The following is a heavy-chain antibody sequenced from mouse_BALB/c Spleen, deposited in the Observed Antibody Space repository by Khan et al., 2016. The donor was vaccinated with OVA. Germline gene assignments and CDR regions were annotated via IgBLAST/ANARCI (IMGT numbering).Heavy chain of an antibody. J-gene: IGHJ3*01. V-gene: IGHV1S81*02. D-gene: IGHD2-2*01. Sequence: QVQLQQSGAELVKTGASVKLSCKASGYTFSSYYLYWVKQRPGQGLEWIGEINPNNGGSNFNEKFKNRATLTVDKSSYTAYMQLSSLTSEDSAAYYCTRSGYGSFAFWGQGTLVTVSA. CDR3: TRSGYGSFAF. CDR1: GYTFSSYY. CDR2: INPNNGGS.